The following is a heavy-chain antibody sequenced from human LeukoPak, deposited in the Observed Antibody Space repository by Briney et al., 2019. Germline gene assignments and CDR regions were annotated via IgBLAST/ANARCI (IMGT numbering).Heavy chain of an antibody. CDR3: ARGRRGRFDY. D-gene: IGHD3-10*01. CDR1: GFTFSSYA. V-gene: IGHV4-59*12. J-gene: IGHJ4*02. CDR2: IYYSGSA. Sequence: GSLRLSCAASGFTFSSYAMSWIRQPPGKGLEWIGYIYYSGSANYNPSLKSRVTISVDTSKNQFSLKLSSVTAADTAVYCCARGRRGRFDYWGQGTLVTVSS.